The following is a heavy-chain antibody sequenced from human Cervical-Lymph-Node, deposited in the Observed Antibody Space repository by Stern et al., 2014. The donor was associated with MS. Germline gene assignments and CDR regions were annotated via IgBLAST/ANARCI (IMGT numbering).Heavy chain of an antibody. V-gene: IGHV3-30*04. D-gene: IGHD6-6*01. J-gene: IGHJ4*02. CDR2: ISYDGGNK. CDR3: ARELRVGQLVRGLSN. Sequence: VQLVESGGGVVQPGRSLRLSCAASGFTFSVYAMHWVRQAPGKGLEWLAVISYDGGNKYYADSVKGRFTISRDNSKNTLYMQMNSLRAEDTAVYYCARELRVGQLVRGLSNWGQGTLVTVSS. CDR1: GFTFSVYA.